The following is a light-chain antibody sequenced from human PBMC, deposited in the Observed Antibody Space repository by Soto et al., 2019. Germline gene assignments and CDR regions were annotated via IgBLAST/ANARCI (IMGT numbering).Light chain of an antibody. CDR3: QQYHDSPVST. V-gene: IGKV3-20*01. CDR1: QSVRSTF. Sequence: VLPQSPDTLSLSPGDRATLSCRASQSVRSTFLAWYQQKPGQAPRLLIYGASNRAAGIPERFSGSASGTEFSLTISRLEPDDSAVYYCQQYHDSPVSTLGQGTKLQIK. J-gene: IGKJ2*01. CDR2: GAS.